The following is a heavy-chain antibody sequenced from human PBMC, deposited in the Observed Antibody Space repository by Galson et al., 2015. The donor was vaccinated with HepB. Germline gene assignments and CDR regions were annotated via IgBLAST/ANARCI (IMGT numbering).Heavy chain of an antibody. Sequence: SLRLSCAASGFTFSSYAVSWVRQAPGKGLEWVSAISGSGYSKYYADSVKGRFTISRDNSKNTLNLQMNSLNTEDTAVYYCTRRSDYGDYVDYWGQGTLVTVSS. CDR1: GFTFSSYA. V-gene: IGHV3-23*01. CDR3: TRRSDYGDYVDY. CDR2: ISGSGYSK. J-gene: IGHJ4*02. D-gene: IGHD4-17*01.